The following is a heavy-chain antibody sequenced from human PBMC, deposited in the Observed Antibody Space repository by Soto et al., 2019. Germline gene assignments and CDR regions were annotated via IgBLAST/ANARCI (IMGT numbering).Heavy chain of an antibody. V-gene: IGHV3-20*04. CDR2: INWNGGTT. D-gene: IGHD3-10*01. CDR3: AKSQSPMVRGVIEAFDY. CDR1: GFTFDDYG. Sequence: EVQLVESGGGVVRPGGSLRLSCVASGFTFDDYGMSWVRQVPGKGLEWVSGINWNGGTTHYADSVKGRFTISRGNARNCLYLQMNSLRAEDTALYYCAKSQSPMVRGVIEAFDYWGQGTLVTVSS. J-gene: IGHJ4*02.